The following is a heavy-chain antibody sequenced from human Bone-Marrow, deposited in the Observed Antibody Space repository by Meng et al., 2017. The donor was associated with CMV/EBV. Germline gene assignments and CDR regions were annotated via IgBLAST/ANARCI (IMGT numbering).Heavy chain of an antibody. CDR1: GFTFDDYA. J-gene: IGHJ6*02. CDR2: ISWDGGNT. Sequence: GESLKISCAASGFTFDDYAMHWVRQAPGKGLEWVSLISWDGGNTSYADSVRGRFTISRDNSKNSLYLQMNSLRAEDTALYYCAKERSTAYYYYGLDAWGQGNTVTVSS. D-gene: IGHD2-2*01. CDR3: AKERSTAYYYYGLDA. V-gene: IGHV3-43D*03.